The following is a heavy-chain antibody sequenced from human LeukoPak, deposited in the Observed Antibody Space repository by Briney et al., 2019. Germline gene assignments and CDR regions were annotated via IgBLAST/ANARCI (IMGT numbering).Heavy chain of an antibody. J-gene: IGHJ4*02. CDR1: GFTFSNYV. CDR3: AKGFHFYDSSGYYFDY. CDR2: ISGSGGST. D-gene: IGHD3-22*01. Sequence: HPGGSLRLSGAASGFTFSNYVMNWVRQAPGKGLEWVAGISGSGGSTYYAGSVKGRFTISRVNSKNTLYLQVNSLRAEDTAVHYCAKGFHFYDSSGYYFDYWGQGPLVTVSP. V-gene: IGHV3-23*01.